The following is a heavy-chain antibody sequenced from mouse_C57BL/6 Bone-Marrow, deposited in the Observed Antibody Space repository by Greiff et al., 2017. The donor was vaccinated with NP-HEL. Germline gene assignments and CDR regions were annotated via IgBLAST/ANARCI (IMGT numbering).Heavy chain of an antibody. CDR2: IYWDDDK. D-gene: IGHD1-2*01. Sequence: QVTLKESGPGILQSSQTLSLTCSFSGFSLSTSGMGVSWIRQPSGKGLEWLAHIYWDDDKRYHPSLKSRLTISKDTSRNQVFLKITSVDTADTATYYCARSLYGVAWIAYGGQGTLVTVSA. CDR3: ARSLYGVAWIAY. CDR1: GFSLSTSGMG. J-gene: IGHJ3*01. V-gene: IGHV8-12*01.